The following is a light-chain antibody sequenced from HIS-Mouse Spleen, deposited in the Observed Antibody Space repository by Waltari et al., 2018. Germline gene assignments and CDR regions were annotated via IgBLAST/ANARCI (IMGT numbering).Light chain of an antibody. CDR2: DVS. CDR1: SSDVGGYTY. CDR3: SSYTSSSFNVV. Sequence: QSALTQPASVSGSPGQSIPISCTGTSSDVGGYTYVSWYQQHPAKAPKLMIYDVSNRPSGVSNRFSGSKSGNTASLTISGLQAEDEADYYCSSYTSSSFNVVFGGGTKLTVL. J-gene: IGLJ2*01. V-gene: IGLV2-14*03.